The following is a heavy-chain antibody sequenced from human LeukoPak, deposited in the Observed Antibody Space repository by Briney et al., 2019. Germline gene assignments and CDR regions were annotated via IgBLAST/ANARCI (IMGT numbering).Heavy chain of an antibody. CDR2: INPNSGGT. J-gene: IGHJ3*02. CDR3: AREIPLMAAFDI. Sequence: ASVKVSCKASGYTFTSYYMHWVRQAPGQGLEWMGWINPNSGGTNYAQKFQGRVTMTRDTSISTAYMELSRLRSDDTAVYYCAREIPLMAAFDIWGQGTMVTVSS. V-gene: IGHV1-2*02. D-gene: IGHD5-24*01. CDR1: GYTFTSYY.